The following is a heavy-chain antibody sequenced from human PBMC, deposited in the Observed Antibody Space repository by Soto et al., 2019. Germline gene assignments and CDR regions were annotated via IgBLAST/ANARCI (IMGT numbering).Heavy chain of an antibody. J-gene: IGHJ3*02. CDR1: GYPVTAYY. CDR2: INPATGAA. D-gene: IGHD3-3*01. CDR3: ARGGGVGVAGSAAFDM. Sequence: QLHLVQSGAVVKKPGASVTVSCSASGYPVTAYYMHWVRQAPGRGLEWMGGINPATGAAKYTQTFQGRVTTTRDTSTSTAFRELSGLTSEDTAVFYCARGGGVGVAGSAAFDMWGQGTLVTVSS. V-gene: IGHV1-2*02.